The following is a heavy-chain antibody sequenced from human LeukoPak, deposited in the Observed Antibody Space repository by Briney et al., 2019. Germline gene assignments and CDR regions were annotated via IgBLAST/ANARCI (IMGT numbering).Heavy chain of an antibody. CDR1: GGSISSSSYY. J-gene: IGHJ6*02. Sequence: SETLSLTCTVSGGSISSSSYYWGWIRQPPGKGLEWIGSIYYSGSTYYNPSLKSRVTISVDTSKNQFSLKLGSVTAAEPAVFLCARLDCGGGCYSTYGMDVWGQGTTVTVSS. D-gene: IGHD2-21*02. CDR2: IYYSGST. V-gene: IGHV4-39*01. CDR3: ARLDCGGGCYSTYGMDV.